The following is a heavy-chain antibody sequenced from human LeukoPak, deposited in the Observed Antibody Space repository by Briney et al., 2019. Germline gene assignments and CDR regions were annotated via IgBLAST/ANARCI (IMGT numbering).Heavy chain of an antibody. D-gene: IGHD7-27*01. CDR2: IYHSGST. CDR1: GGSISSYY. J-gene: IGHJ4*02. CDR3: ASRKLGNDY. V-gene: IGHV4-39*07. Sequence: SETLSLTCTVSGGSISSYYWGWIRQPPGKGLEWIGSIYHSGSTYYNPSLKSRVTISVDTSQNQFSLKLSSVTAADTAVYYCASRKLGNDYWGQGTLVTVSS.